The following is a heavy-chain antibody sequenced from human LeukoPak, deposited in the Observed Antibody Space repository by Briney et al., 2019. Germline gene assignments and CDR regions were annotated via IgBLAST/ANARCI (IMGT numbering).Heavy chain of an antibody. J-gene: IGHJ4*02. CDR2: IYYSGST. Sequence: SETLSLTCTVSGGSISSYYWSWIRQPPGKGLEWIGYIYYSGSTNYNPSLKSRVTISVDTSKNQFSLKLSSVTAADTAVYYCARGVVYGDFPFDQWGQGTLVTVSS. CDR3: ARGVVYGDFPFDQ. CDR1: GGSISSYY. D-gene: IGHD4-17*01. V-gene: IGHV4-59*01.